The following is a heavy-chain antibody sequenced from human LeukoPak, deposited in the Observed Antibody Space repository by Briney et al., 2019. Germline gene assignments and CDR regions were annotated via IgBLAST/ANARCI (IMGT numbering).Heavy chain of an antibody. CDR3: AKDGLLLWFGYYFDY. D-gene: IGHD3-10*01. CDR1: GFTFDDYA. V-gene: IGHV3-9*01. Sequence: PGGSLRLSCAASGFTFDDYAMHWVRQAPGKGLEWVSGISWNSGSIGYADSVKGRFTISRDNAKNSLYLQMNSLRAEDTALYYCAKDGLLLWFGYYFDYWGQGTLVTVSS. J-gene: IGHJ4*02. CDR2: ISWNSGSI.